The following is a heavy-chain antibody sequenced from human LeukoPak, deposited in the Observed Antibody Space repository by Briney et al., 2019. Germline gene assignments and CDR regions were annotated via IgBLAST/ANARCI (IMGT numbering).Heavy chain of an antibody. CDR3: ARHDQDGAFHI. CDR2: IDPSDSYI. CDR1: GYSFTNYW. D-gene: IGHD3-16*01. Sequence: GESVKISCKGSGYSFTNYWISWVRQMPGKGLEWMGRIDPSDSYINYKPSLQGHVTISVDKSISNAYLQWSSLEASDTAMYYCARHDQDGAFHIWGQGTMV. J-gene: IGHJ3*02. V-gene: IGHV5-10-1*01.